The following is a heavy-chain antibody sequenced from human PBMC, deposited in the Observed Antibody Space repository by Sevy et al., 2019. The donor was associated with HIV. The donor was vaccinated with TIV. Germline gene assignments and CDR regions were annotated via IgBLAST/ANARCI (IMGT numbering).Heavy chain of an antibody. J-gene: IGHJ4*02. CDR2: ISSSSSTI. CDR3: ARDGDYDFWSGNYFYGKKTDY. CDR1: GFTFSSYS. V-gene: IGHV3-48*01. D-gene: IGHD3-3*01. Sequence: GGSLRLSCAASGFTFSSYSMNWVRQAPGKGLEWVSYISSSSSTIYYADSVKGRFTISRDNAKNSLYLQMNSLRAEDTAVYYCARDGDYDFWSGNYFYGKKTDYWGQGTLVTVS.